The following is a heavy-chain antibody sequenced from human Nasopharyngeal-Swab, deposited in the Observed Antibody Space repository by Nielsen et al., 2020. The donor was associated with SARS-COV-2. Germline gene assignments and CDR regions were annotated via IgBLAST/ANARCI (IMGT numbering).Heavy chain of an antibody. V-gene: IGHV3-33*01. CDR1: GFTFSSYG. CDR3: ARDDIGYYYGMDV. D-gene: IGHD5-12*01. CDR2: IWYDGSNK. Sequence: GESLKISCAASGFTFSSYGMHWVRQAPGKGLEWVAVIWYDGSNKYYADSAKGRFTISRDNSKNTLYLQMNSLRAEDTAVYYCARDDIGYYYGMDVWGQGTTVTVSS. J-gene: IGHJ6*02.